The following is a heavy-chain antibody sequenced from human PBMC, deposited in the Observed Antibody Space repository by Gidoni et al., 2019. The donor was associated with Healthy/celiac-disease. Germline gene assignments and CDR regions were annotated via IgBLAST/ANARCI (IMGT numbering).Heavy chain of an antibody. CDR1: GGYY. CDR2: IYYSGST. V-gene: IGHV4-31*02. Sequence: GGYYWSWNRQHPGQGLEWIGYIYYSGSTYYNPSLKSRVTISVDTSKNQFSLKLSSVTAADTAVYYCARAPSLVGNSAGAFDIWGQGTMVTVSS. CDR3: ARAPSLVGNSAGAFDI. D-gene: IGHD4-4*01. J-gene: IGHJ3*02.